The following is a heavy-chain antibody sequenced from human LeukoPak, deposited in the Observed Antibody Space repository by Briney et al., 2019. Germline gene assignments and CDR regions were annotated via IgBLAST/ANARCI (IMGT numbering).Heavy chain of an antibody. V-gene: IGHV3-23*01. CDR3: AKDATRGGDNDY. D-gene: IGHD2-21*02. CDR1: GFTFSSSA. CDR2: ISASGGST. J-gene: IGHJ4*02. Sequence: GGSLRLSCAASGFTFSSSAMSWVRQVPGKGLEWVSGISASGGSTYYADSVRGRFTISRDNSKNTLYVQMNSLRDEDTAVYYCAKDATRGGDNDYWGQGTRVIVSS.